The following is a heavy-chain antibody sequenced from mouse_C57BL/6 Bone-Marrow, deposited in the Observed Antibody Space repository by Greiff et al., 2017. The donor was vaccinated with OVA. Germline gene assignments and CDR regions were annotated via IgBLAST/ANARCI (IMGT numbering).Heavy chain of an antibody. D-gene: IGHD2-2*01. CDR2: IDPSDSYT. Sequence: QVQLQQPGAELVMPGASVKLSCKASGYTFTSYWMHWVKQRPGQGLEWIGEIDPSDSYTNYNQKFKGKSTLTVDKSSITAYMQLSSLTSEDSAVYYCARERGYGYALAMDYWGQGTSVTVSS. CDR3: ARERGYGYALAMDY. CDR1: GYTFTSYW. V-gene: IGHV1-69*01. J-gene: IGHJ4*01.